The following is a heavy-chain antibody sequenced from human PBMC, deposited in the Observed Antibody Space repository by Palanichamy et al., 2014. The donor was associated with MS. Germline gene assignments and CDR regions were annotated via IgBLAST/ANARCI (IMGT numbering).Heavy chain of an antibody. CDR2: IDRSGGDA. D-gene: IGHD4-17*01. CDR3: ARRGSYGYDY. J-gene: IGHJ4*02. CDR1: GYIFTGFY. V-gene: IGHV1-2*02. Sequence: QVQLVQSGAEVKKSGASVKVSCQTSGYIFTGFYIHWVRQAPGQGLEWMGWIDRSGGDATYAEKFQGRVIMTRDTSISTAYMELSTLRSDDTAIYYCARRGSYGYDYWGQGTLVTVSS.